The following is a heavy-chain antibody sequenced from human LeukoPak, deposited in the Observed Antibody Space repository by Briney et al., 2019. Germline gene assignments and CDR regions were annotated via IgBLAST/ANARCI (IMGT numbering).Heavy chain of an antibody. Sequence: ASVKVSCKASGGTFRSYAISGVRQAPGQGLEWMGGIIPIFGTANYAQKFQGRVTITTDESTSTAYMELSSLRSEDTAVYYCALVSDYYDTRVDYWGQGTLVTVSS. J-gene: IGHJ4*02. D-gene: IGHD3-22*01. CDR1: GGTFRSYA. V-gene: IGHV1-69*05. CDR3: ALVSDYYDTRVDY. CDR2: IIPIFGTA.